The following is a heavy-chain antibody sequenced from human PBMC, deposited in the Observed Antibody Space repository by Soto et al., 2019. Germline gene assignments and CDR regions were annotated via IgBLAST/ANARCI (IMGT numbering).Heavy chain of an antibody. Sequence: QAHLVQSGAEVKKPGSSVKVSCQASGGTFSTYGITWVRQPPGQRLEWMGATIPIFETTSSAQRFRGRLSIPADEVTATAYMELSGLTSEDTAVYYCATAGFLGTSIQQVEHWGQGTLVTVSP. CDR2: TIPIFETT. CDR3: ATAGFLGTSIQQVEH. V-gene: IGHV1-69*01. CDR1: GGTFSTYG. J-gene: IGHJ4*02. D-gene: IGHD6-13*01.